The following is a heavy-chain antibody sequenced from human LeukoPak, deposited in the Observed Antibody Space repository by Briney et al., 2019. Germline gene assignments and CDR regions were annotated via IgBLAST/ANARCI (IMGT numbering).Heavy chain of an antibody. CDR2: ISYDGSNK. CDR3: ARDVEQQLVHTYYYYGMDV. CDR1: GFTFSSYG. V-gene: IGHV3-30*19. D-gene: IGHD6-13*01. Sequence: PGRSLRLSCAASGFTFSSYGMHWVRQAPGKGLEWVAVISYDGSNKYYADSVKGRFTISRDNSKNTLYLQMNSLRAEDTAVYYCARDVEQQLVHTYYYYGMDVWGQGTTVTVSS. J-gene: IGHJ6*02.